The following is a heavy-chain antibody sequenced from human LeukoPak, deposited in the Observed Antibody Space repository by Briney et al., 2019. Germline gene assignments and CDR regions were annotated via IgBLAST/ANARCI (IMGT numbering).Heavy chain of an antibody. CDR3: ARDTGYYYDSSGRGFDY. J-gene: IGHJ4*02. Sequence: GGSLRLSCAASGFTFSSYAMHWVRQAPGKGLEWVAVISYDGSNKYYADSVKGRFTISRDNSKNTLYLQMNSLRAEDTAVYYCARDTGYYYDSSGRGFDYWGQGTLVTVSS. D-gene: IGHD3-22*01. V-gene: IGHV3-30-3*01. CDR1: GFTFSSYA. CDR2: ISYDGSNK.